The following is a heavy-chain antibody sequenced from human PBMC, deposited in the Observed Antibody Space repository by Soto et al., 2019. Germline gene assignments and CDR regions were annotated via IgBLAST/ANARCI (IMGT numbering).Heavy chain of an antibody. Sequence: PGGSLRLSCAASGFTFSSYAMHWVRQAPGKGLEWVAVISYDGSNKYYADSVKGRFTISRDNSKNTLYLQMNSLRAEDTAVYYCARDRLYYDILTGYREYYYYGMDVWGQGTTVTVS. D-gene: IGHD3-9*01. V-gene: IGHV3-30-3*01. CDR3: ARDRLYYDILTGYREYYYYGMDV. CDR1: GFTFSSYA. CDR2: ISYDGSNK. J-gene: IGHJ6*02.